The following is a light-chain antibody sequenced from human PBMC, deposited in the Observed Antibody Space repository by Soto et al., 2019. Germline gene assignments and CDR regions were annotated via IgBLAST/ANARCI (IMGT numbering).Light chain of an antibody. J-gene: IGKJ2*01. Sequence: EIVMTQSPATLSVSPGERATLSCRASQRVSSNLAWYQQKPCQAPRLLIYGASTRATGIPARFSGSGSGTEFTLTISSLQSEDFAVYYCQQYNTWVQYTFGQGTKLEIK. V-gene: IGKV3-15*01. CDR2: GAS. CDR1: QRVSSN. CDR3: QQYNTWVQYT.